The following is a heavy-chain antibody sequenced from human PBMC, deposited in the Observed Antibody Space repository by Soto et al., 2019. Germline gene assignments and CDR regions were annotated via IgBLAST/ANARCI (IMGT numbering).Heavy chain of an antibody. CDR3: AKDEAPMDFWSGYPDSFDY. CDR2: ISGSGGST. J-gene: IGHJ4*01. CDR1: GFTFSSYA. D-gene: IGHD3-3*01. V-gene: IGHV3-23*01. Sequence: EVQLLESGGGLVQPGGSLRLSCAASGFTFSSYAMSWVRQAPGKGLEWVSAISGSGGSTYYADSVKGRFTISRDNSKNTLYLQMNSLRAEDTAVYYCAKDEAPMDFWSGYPDSFDYWGHGTLVIVSS.